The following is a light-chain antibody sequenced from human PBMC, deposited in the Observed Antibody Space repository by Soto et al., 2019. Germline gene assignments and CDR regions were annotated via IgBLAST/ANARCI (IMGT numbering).Light chain of an antibody. Sequence: QSVLTQPPSASGSPGQSVTISCTGTSSDVGGYKYVSWYQQHPGKAPKLMIYEVSKRPSGVPDRFSGSKSGNTASLTVSGLQAEDEADYYCSSYATGSTYIFGTGTKLTVL. CDR1: SSDVGGYKY. V-gene: IGLV2-8*01. J-gene: IGLJ1*01. CDR2: EVS. CDR3: SSYATGSTYI.